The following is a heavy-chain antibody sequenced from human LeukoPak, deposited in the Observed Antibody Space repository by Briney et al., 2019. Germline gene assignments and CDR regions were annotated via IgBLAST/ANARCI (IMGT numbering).Heavy chain of an antibody. D-gene: IGHD4-17*01. CDR1: GFTFSSYA. CDR2: ISGGGGA. Sequence: GGSLRLSCAASGFTFSSYAMNWVRQAPGKGLEWVSGISGGGGAYYADSVKGRFTISRDNSKNTLYLQMNSLRAEDTAVYYCARDKDSWDYGDFYDNWGQGTLVTVSS. J-gene: IGHJ4*02. CDR3: ARDKDSWDYGDFYDN. V-gene: IGHV3-23*01.